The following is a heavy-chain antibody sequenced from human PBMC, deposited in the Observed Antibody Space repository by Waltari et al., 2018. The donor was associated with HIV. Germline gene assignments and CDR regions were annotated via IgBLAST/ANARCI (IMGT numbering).Heavy chain of an antibody. Sequence: QVQLQESGPGLVKPSGTLSLTCGVSGGSISSSNWWSWVRQPPGKGLEWIGESYHSGSTNYIPSLKSRVTISVDKSKNQFSLKVSSVTAADTAVYYCARDKYSSGWRVYYGLDVWGQGTTVTVSS. D-gene: IGHD6-19*01. CDR2: SYHSGST. V-gene: IGHV4-4*02. CDR3: ARDKYSSGWRVYYGLDV. CDR1: GGSISSSNW. J-gene: IGHJ6*02.